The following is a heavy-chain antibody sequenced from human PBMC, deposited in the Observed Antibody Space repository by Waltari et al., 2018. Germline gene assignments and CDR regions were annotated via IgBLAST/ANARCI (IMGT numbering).Heavy chain of an antibody. CDR3: ARDLGAMKVTSALEI. Sequence: QVQLVQSGAEVKRPGSSVKVSCRASGGTFRNSAIRWVRRAPGQGLGWMGGIIPIFGTANSAQKFQGRLTITSDESTSTAYMELSSLRPEDTAVYFCARDLGAMKVTSALEIWGQGTRVTVSS. CDR1: GGTFRNSA. V-gene: IGHV1-69*05. CDR2: IIPIFGTA. J-gene: IGHJ3*02. D-gene: IGHD3-10*01.